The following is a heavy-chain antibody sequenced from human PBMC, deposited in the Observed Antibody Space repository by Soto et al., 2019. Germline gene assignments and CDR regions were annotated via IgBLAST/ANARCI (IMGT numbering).Heavy chain of an antibody. D-gene: IGHD1-26*01. J-gene: IGHJ5*02. CDR3: AKDLFSGGSYPNWFDP. Sequence: QVQLVESGGGVVQPGRSPRLSCAASGFSFSSYGMHWVRQAPGKGLEWVALISYDGSNKFYADSVKGRFTISRDNSKNTLYLQVNSLRAEDTAVYYCAKDLFSGGSYPNWFDPWGQGTLVTVSS. CDR2: ISYDGSNK. V-gene: IGHV3-30*18. CDR1: GFSFSSYG.